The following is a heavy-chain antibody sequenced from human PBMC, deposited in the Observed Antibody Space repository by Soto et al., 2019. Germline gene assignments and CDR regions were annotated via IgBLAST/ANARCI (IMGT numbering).Heavy chain of an antibody. J-gene: IGHJ4*02. CDR1: GFPFSSYG. D-gene: IGHD3-10*01. V-gene: IGHV3-30*03. Sequence: QVQLVESGGGVVQPGRSLRLSCAASGFPFSSYGMHWVRAAPGKGLEWVAVISYDGSNKYYADSVKGRFTISRDNSASTLYLQMNSLRPEDTALYYCVGGQYYVDYRGQGTLVTVSP. CDR2: ISYDGSNK. CDR3: VGGQYYVDY.